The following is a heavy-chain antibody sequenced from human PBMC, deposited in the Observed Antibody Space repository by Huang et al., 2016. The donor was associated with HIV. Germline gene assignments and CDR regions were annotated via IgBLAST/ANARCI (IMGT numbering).Heavy chain of an antibody. D-gene: IGHD3-22*01. V-gene: IGHV1-69*01. CDR1: GGTFSSSA. J-gene: IGHJ4*02. CDR2: IIPIFGTA. CDR3: AREFYYDSSGYYFDY. Sequence: QVQLVQSGAEVKKPGSSVKVSCKASGGTFSSSAINWVRQAPGQGLEWMGGIIPIFGTANYEQKFQGRATHTADEPTSTAYMELSSLRSEDTAVYYCAREFYYDSSGYYFDYWGQGTLVTVSS.